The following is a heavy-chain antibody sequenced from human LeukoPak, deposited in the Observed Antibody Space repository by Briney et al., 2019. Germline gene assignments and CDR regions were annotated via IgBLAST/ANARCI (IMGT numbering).Heavy chain of an antibody. D-gene: IGHD2-15*01. Sequence: CLRPACAPSGSTFNSYELRSVRQAPGKGLGWVSYITTERDAKYCADSVRGRFTLSRDNAKNSLYMQMISLRAEDTGVYYCARGRFMSSDGGDYRGMDVWGEGPTVTVSS. V-gene: IGHV3-48*03. J-gene: IGHJ6*04. CDR1: GSTFNSYE. CDR2: ITTERDAK. CDR3: ARGRFMSSDGGDYRGMDV.